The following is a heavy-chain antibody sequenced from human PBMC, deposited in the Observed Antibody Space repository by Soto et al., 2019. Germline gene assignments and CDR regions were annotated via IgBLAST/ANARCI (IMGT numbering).Heavy chain of an antibody. CDR1: GFTFSNAW. CDR2: IKSKTDGGTT. V-gene: IGHV3-15*07. J-gene: IGHJ4*02. Sequence: EVQLVESGGGLVKPGGSLRLSCAASGFTFSNAWMNWVRQAPGKGLEWVGRIKSKTDGGTTDYAAPVKGRFTISRDDSKNTLYLQMNSLKTEDTAVYYCTTVWGFGSGYYTFVYWGQGTLVTVSS. D-gene: IGHD3-3*01. CDR3: TTVWGFGSGYYTFVY.